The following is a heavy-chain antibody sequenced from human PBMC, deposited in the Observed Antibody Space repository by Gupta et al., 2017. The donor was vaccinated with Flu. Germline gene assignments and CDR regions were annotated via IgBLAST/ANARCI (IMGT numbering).Heavy chain of an antibody. Sequence: SWSRQPGGKGVEWSGENNHSGSTNYNPSHKRRVTISVDTTKNLSSLKLSAVAAAETAVYYCARGQCSNEGNYYYYYMDVWGKGTTVTVSS. V-gene: IGHV4-34*01. CDR2: NNHSGST. CDR3: ARGQCSNEGNYYYYYMDV. D-gene: IGHD4-4*01. J-gene: IGHJ6*03.